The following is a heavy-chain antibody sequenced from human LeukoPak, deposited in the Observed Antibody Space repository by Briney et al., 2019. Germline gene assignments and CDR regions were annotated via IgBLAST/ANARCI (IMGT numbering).Heavy chain of an antibody. Sequence: SETLSLTCTVSGNSVRSSSFYWGWIRQPPGKGLEWIGSIYYSGTAYYNPSLKSRVTISGDASRNQFSLRLSSVTASDTAVYYCVSTLRFLPYRRFDYWAQGTLVTVSS. J-gene: IGHJ4*02. D-gene: IGHD3-3*01. CDR1: GNSVRSSSFY. CDR3: VSTLRFLPYRRFDY. CDR2: IYYSGTA. V-gene: IGHV4-39*01.